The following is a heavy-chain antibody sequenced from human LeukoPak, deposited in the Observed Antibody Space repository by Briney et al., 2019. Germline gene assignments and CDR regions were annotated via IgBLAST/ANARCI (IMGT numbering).Heavy chain of an antibody. J-gene: IGHJ6*03. Sequence: SETLSLTCTVSGGSISSSSYYWGWIRQPPGKGLEWIGSIYYSGSTYYTPSLKSQVTISVDTSKNQFSLKLSSVTAADTAVYYCARDPYSSSWRYYYYYYMDVWGKGTTVTVSS. V-gene: IGHV4-39*07. D-gene: IGHD6-13*01. CDR1: GGSISSSSYY. CDR3: ARDPYSSSWRYYYYYYMDV. CDR2: IYYSGST.